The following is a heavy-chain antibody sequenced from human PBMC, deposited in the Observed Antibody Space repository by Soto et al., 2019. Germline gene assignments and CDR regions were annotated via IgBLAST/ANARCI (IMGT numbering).Heavy chain of an antibody. CDR1: GYTFTSYH. J-gene: IGHJ4*02. Sequence: QVQLVQSGAEVKKRGASVKVSCKASGYTFTSYHINLVPQSPGQGLEWMGWISAYNGNTNYAQKLQGRVTMTTDTSTSTAYMELRSLRSDATAVYYCARDDPPEDYWGQGTLVTVSS. V-gene: IGHV1-18*01. CDR3: ARDDPPEDY. CDR2: ISAYNGNT.